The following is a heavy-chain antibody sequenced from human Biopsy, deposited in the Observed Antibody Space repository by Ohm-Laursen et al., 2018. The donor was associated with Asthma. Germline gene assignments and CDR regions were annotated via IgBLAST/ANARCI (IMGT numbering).Heavy chain of an antibody. CDR3: AKESRRDGYNRRNYYFDY. V-gene: IGHV3-23*01. D-gene: IGHD5-24*01. CDR1: GFTFSSYA. J-gene: IGHJ4*02. CDR2: ISGSGGST. Sequence: SLRLSCTASGFTFSSYAMSWVRQAPGKGLEWVSAISGSGGSTYYADAVKGRFTISRDNSKNTLYLQMNSLSPEDTAVYYCAKESRRDGYNRRNYYFDYWGQGTLVTVSS.